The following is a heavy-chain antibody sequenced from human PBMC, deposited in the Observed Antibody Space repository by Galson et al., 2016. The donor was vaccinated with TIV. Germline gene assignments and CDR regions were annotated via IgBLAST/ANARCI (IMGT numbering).Heavy chain of an antibody. CDR2: INTGNGNT. CDR3: ARGIVGASKAFDV. V-gene: IGHV1-3*04. CDR1: GYSFTNYN. J-gene: IGHJ3*01. D-gene: IGHD1-26*01. Sequence: SVKVSCKASGYSFTNYNIHWVRQAPGQGLEWMGWINTGNGNTKYSQQLKGRVTLSGDTSATTAYMELNSLTSEDMAAYYCARGIVGASKAFDVWGQGTMVTFSS.